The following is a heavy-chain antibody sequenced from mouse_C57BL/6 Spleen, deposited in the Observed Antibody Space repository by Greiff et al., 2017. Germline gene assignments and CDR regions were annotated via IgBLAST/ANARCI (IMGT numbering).Heavy chain of an antibody. CDR3: ARQELYYYAMDY. V-gene: IGHV1-19*01. Sequence: DVQLQESGPVLVKPGASVKMSCKASGYTFTDYYMNWVKQSHGKSLEWIGVINPYNGGTSYNQKFKGKATLTVDKSSSTAYMELNSLTSEDSAVYYCARQELYYYAMDYWGQGTSVTVSS. CDR1: GYTFTDYY. CDR2: INPYNGGT. J-gene: IGHJ4*01.